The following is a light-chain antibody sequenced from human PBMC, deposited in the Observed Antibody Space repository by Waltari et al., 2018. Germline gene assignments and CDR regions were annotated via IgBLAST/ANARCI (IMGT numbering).Light chain of an antibody. CDR1: SSNGDGYNY. J-gene: IGLJ3*02. V-gene: IGLV2-14*03. Sequence: QSALTQPASVSGSPGQSLTISCTGTSSNGDGYNYVYWYQQHPGKAPKLMIYDVSNRPSGVSNRFSGSKSGNTASLTISGLQAEDEADYYCSSYTSSSTWVFGGGTKLTVL. CDR2: DVS. CDR3: SSYTSSSTWV.